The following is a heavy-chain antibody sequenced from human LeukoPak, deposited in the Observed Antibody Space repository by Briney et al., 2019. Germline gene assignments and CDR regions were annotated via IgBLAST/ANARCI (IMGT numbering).Heavy chain of an antibody. CDR1: GGTFSSYA. CDR2: IIPIFGTA. CDR3: ARGSSMGAFDI. V-gene: IGHV1-69*05. Sequence: EASVKVSCKASGGTFSSYAISWVRQAPGQGLEWIGGIIPIFGTANYAQKFQGRVTITTDESTSTAYMELSSLRSEDTAVYYCARGSSMGAFDIWGQGTMVTVSS. J-gene: IGHJ3*02.